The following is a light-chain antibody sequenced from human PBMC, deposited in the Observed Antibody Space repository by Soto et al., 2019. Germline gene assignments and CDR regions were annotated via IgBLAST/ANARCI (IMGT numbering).Light chain of an antibody. Sequence: EIVMTQSPATLSVSPGERATLSCRASQSVSILLAWYQQKPGQAPRVLIYGASTTAPGIPARFSGSGSGTEFTLTISSLQSEDSAVYYCQLSQQRSDWPPITFGQGTRLEIK. J-gene: IGKJ5*01. CDR1: QSVSIL. V-gene: IGKV3-15*01. CDR2: GAS. CDR3: QLSQQRSDWPPIT.